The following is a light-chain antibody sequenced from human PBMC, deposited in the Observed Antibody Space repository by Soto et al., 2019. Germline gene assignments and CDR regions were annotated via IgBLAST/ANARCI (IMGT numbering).Light chain of an antibody. J-gene: IGLJ2*01. Sequence: QSVLTQSPSASASLGASVKLTCTLSSGHSSYAIAWHQQQPEKGPRYLMKLDSDGSHTKGDAIPDRFSGSSSGAERYLTISSRQSEDEADYYCQTWGTGIHLVFGGGTKVTVL. CDR2: LDSDGSH. CDR1: SGHSSYA. CDR3: QTWGTGIHLV. V-gene: IGLV4-69*01.